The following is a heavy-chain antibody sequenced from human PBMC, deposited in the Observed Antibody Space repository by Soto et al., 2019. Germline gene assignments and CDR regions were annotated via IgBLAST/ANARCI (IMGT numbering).Heavy chain of an antibody. Sequence: QVQLQESGPGLVKPSQTLSLTCTVSGGSTTSGDYYWSWIRQPPGKGLEWIGYIYYSGITHYNPSLKSRVTISVDTSKNDFSLKLTSVTAADTAVYYCARRAAAGTFDYWGQGTLVTVSS. J-gene: IGHJ4*02. D-gene: IGHD6-13*01. CDR3: ARRAAAGTFDY. CDR2: IYYSGIT. V-gene: IGHV4-30-4*01. CDR1: GGSTTSGDYY.